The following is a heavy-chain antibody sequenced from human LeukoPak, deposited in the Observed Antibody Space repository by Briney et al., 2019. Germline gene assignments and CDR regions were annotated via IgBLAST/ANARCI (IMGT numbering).Heavy chain of an antibody. D-gene: IGHD1-14*01. V-gene: IGHV3-48*03. CDR2: ISSSGNTI. J-gene: IGHJ4*02. CDR3: ARDGRGEPVDY. Sequence: GGSLRLSCAASGLTFSSYEMNWFRQAPGKGLEWVSYISSSGNTIYYADSVKGRFTISRDNAKNSLYLQMNSLRAEDTAVYYCARDGRGEPVDYWGQGTLVTVSS. CDR1: GLTFSSYE.